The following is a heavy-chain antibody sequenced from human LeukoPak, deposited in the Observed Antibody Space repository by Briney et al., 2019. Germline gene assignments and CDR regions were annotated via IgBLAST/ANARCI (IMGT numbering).Heavy chain of an antibody. J-gene: IGHJ4*02. CDR2: ISSNGGST. V-gene: IGHV3-64*01. Sequence: GGSLRLSCAASGFTFSSYAMHWVRQAPGKGLEYVSAISSNGGSTYYANSVKGRFTISRDNSKNTLYLQMGRLRAEDMAVYYCAISGVKCSGGSCYSSTGFDYWGQGTLVTVSS. CDR1: GFTFSSYA. D-gene: IGHD2-15*01. CDR3: AISGVKCSGGSCYSSTGFDY.